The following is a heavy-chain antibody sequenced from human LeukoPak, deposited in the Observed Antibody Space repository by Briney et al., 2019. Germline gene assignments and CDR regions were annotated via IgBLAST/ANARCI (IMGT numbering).Heavy chain of an antibody. V-gene: IGHV1-18*01. D-gene: IGHD2-15*01. J-gene: IGHJ6*03. CDR1: GYTFTSYG. Sequence: ASVKVSCKASGYTFTSYGISWVRQAPGQGLEWMGWISAHNGDTNYAQKLQVRVTMTTDTSSSTAYMELRSLRSDDTAVYYCARVYCSGGSCYSFDYYYYMDVWGKGTTVTVSS. CDR3: ARVYCSGGSCYSFDYYYYMDV. CDR2: ISAHNGDT.